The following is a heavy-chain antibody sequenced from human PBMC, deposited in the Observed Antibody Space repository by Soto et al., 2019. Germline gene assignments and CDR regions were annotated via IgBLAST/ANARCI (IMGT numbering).Heavy chain of an antibody. CDR2: ISAYNGNT. D-gene: IGHD4-17*01. CDR3: ARDHFPTPVTTLYYFDY. J-gene: IGHJ4*02. Sequence: QVQLVQSGAEVKKPGASVKVSCKASGYTFTSYGISWVRQAPGQGLEWMGWISAYNGNTNYAQKLQGRVTMTTDTSTSSAYMEMRSLRSEDTAVYYCARDHFPTPVTTLYYFDYCGQGTLVTVSS. V-gene: IGHV1-18*04. CDR1: GYTFTSYG.